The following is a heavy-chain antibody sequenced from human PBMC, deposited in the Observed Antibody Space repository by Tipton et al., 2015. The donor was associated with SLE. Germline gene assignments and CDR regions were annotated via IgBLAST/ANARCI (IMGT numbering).Heavy chain of an antibody. CDR1: GGSISSYY. Sequence: LRLSCTVSGGSISSYYWSWIRQPPGKGLEWIGFIYYSGSTNYNPSLKSRVTISVDTSKSQFSLKLSSVTAADTAVYYCARGSGEGDWFDPWGQGTLVTVSS. J-gene: IGHJ5*02. CDR2: IYYSGST. V-gene: IGHV4-59*01. D-gene: IGHD1-26*01. CDR3: ARGSGEGDWFDP.